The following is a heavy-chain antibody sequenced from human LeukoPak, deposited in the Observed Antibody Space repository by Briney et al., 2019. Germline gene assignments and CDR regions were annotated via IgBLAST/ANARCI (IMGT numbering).Heavy chain of an antibody. CDR2: IWYDGSNK. CDR1: GFTFSSYA. CDR3: AKGSYSDASGFDY. Sequence: GGSLRLSCAASGFTFSSYAIHWVRQAPGKGLEWVAYIWYDGSNKYYANSVKGPFTISRDNSKRTAYLQMNSLRVEDTAVYYCAKGSYSDASGFDYWGQGALVTVSS. J-gene: IGHJ4*02. D-gene: IGHD3-22*01. V-gene: IGHV3-30*02.